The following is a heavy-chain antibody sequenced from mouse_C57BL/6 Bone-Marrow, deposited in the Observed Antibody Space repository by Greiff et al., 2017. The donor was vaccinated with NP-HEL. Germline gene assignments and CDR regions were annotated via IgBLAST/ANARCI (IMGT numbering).Heavy chain of an antibody. V-gene: IGHV7-3*01. J-gene: IGHJ2*01. D-gene: IGHD2-4*01. CDR2: IRNKANGYTT. CDR3: ARIYYDYEGYYFDY. Sequence: EVKVVESGGGLVQPGGSLSLSCAASGFTFTDYYMSWVRQPPGKALEWLGFIRNKANGYTTEYSASVKGRFTISRDNSQSILYLQMNALRAEDSATYYCARIYYDYEGYYFDYWGQGTTLTVSS. CDR1: GFTFTDYY.